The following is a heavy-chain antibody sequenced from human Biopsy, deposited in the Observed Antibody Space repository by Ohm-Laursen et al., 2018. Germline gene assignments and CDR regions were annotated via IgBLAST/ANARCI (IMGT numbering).Heavy chain of an antibody. V-gene: IGHV4-38-2*02. Sequence: SETLSLTCSVSGYSISTAYYWAWIRQPPGKGLEWIASIYHMGSTNYNPSLKSRVSISVDTSKNQFSLRRPSVTAADTAVYYCARVAGGYAYYYGMDVWGQGTTVIVSS. J-gene: IGHJ6*02. D-gene: IGHD5-12*01. CDR1: GYSISTAYY. CDR2: IYHMGST. CDR3: ARVAGGYAYYYGMDV.